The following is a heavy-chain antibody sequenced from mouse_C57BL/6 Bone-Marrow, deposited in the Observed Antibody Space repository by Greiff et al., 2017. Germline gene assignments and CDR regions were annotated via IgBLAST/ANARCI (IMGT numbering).Heavy chain of an antibody. J-gene: IGHJ4*01. D-gene: IGHD1-1*01. CDR2: IWSGGST. V-gene: IGHV2-2*01. Sequence: VQLKESGPGLVQPSQSLSITCTVSGFSLTSYGVHWVRQSPGKGLEWLGVIWSGGSTDYNAAFISRLSISKDNSKSQVFFKMNSLQADDTAIYYCATIYGSSYDYYAMDYWGQGTSVTVSS. CDR3: ATIYGSSYDYYAMDY. CDR1: GFSLTSYG.